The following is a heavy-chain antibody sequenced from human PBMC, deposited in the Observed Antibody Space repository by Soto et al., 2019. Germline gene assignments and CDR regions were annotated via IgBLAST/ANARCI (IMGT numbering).Heavy chain of an antibody. CDR1: GGTFSSYA. D-gene: IGHD3-22*01. V-gene: IGHV1-69*13. CDR2: IIPIFGTA. Sequence: SVKVSCKASGGTFSSYAISWVRQAPGQGLEWMGGIIPIFGTANYAQKFQGRVTITADESTSTAYMELSSLRSEDTAVYYCAREPYYYDSSGTNWFDPWGQGTLVTVSS. J-gene: IGHJ5*02. CDR3: AREPYYYDSSGTNWFDP.